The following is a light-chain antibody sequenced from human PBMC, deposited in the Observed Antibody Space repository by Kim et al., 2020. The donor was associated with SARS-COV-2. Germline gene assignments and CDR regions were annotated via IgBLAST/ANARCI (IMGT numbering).Light chain of an antibody. CDR1: QAIRND. V-gene: IGKV1-6*01. CDR2: AAS. Sequence: ASVGDRVTIPGRASQAIRNDVGWYQQKAGKAPKLLMYAASTLHSGVPSRFSGSGSDTDFTLTITNLQPEDSATYYCLQDYIYPLTFGGGTKVDIK. CDR3: LQDYIYPLT. J-gene: IGKJ4*01.